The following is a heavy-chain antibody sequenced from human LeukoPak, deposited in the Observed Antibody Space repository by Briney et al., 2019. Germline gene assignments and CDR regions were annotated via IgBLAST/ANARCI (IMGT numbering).Heavy chain of an antibody. CDR3: ARGTVTMVDY. V-gene: IGHV3-66*01. CDR1: GFTVSSNY. Sequence: WGSLTLSCAASGFTVSSNYMSWVRQAPGRGLEWVSVIYSGGSTYYADSVKGRFTISKDNSKNTLFLQMNSLRAGDTAVYYCARGTVTMVDYWGQGTLVTVSS. J-gene: IGHJ4*02. D-gene: IGHD3-10*01. CDR2: IYSGGST.